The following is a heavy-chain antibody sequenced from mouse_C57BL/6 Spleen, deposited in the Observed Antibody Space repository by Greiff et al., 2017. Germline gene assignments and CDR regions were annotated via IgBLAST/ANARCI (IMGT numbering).Heavy chain of an antibody. D-gene: IGHD4-1*01. Sequence: EVMLVESGEGLVKPGGSLKLSCAASGFTFSSYAMSWVRPTPEKRLEWVAYLSSGGDYISSAATVKGRFTISRDTARNTLYLQMSSLKSEDTALYYCTRGERTGGGFAYWGQGTLVTVSA. V-gene: IGHV5-9-1*02. J-gene: IGHJ3*01. CDR2: LSSGGDYI. CDR3: TRGERTGGGFAY. CDR1: GFTFSSYA.